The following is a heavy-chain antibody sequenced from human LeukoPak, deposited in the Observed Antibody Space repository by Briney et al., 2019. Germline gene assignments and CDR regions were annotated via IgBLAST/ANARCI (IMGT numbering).Heavy chain of an antibody. CDR3: ARVEHNAFDI. D-gene: IGHD1-26*01. V-gene: IGHV4-61*10. CDR2: IYYSGST. CDR1: GASISSGRFY. Sequence: SETLSLTCTVSGASISSGRFYWYWIRQPAGKGLEWIGRIYYSGSTNYNPSLKSRVTISVDTSKNQFSLKLSSATAADTALYYCARVEHNAFDIWGQGTMVTVSS. J-gene: IGHJ3*02.